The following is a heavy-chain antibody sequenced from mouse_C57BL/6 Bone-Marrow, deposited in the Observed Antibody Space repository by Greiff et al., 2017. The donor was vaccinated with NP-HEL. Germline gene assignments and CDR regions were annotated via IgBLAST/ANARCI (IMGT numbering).Heavy chain of an antibody. CDR1: GFTFSSYT. CDR2: ISGGGGNT. Sequence: DVMLVESGGGLVKPGGSLKLSCAASGFTFSSYTMSWVRQTPEKRLEWVATISGGGGNTYYPDSVKGRFTISRDNAKNTLYLQMSSLRSEDTALYYCAREGYYYGSSYPYYAMDYWGQGTSVTVSS. D-gene: IGHD1-1*01. J-gene: IGHJ4*01. CDR3: AREGYYYGSSYPYYAMDY. V-gene: IGHV5-9*01.